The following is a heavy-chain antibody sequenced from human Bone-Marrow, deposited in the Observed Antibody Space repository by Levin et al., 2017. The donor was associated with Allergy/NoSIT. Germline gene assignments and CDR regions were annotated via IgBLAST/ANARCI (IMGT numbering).Heavy chain of an antibody. CDR2: IFHSGST. J-gene: IGHJ3*02. V-gene: IGHV4-39*02. Sequence: SETLSLTCTVSGGSISSTSYYWAWIRQPPGKGLEWIGSIFHSGSTYYSPSLKSRVTMSVDWSKNQFSLKLRSVTAADTAVFYCAREDPIGDYSDSGTSPLRGSFDIWGQGTMVTVSS. CDR3: AREDPIGDYSDSGTSPLRGSFDI. D-gene: IGHD3-10*01. CDR1: GGSISSTSYY.